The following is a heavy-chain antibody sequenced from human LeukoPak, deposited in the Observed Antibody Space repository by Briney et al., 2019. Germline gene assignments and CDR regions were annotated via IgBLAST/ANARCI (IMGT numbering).Heavy chain of an antibody. CDR2: IYYDGST. V-gene: IGHV4-39*07. D-gene: IGHD2-21*02. J-gene: IGHJ4*02. CDR1: DGSISSGDYY. CDR3: ARTHCEGDCFSAIRY. Sequence: SETLSLTCTVSDGSISSGDYYWGWIRQPPEKGLQWIGSIYYDGSTYYSPSLKSRVTISVDTSKSQFSLKLSSVTAADTAVYFCARTHCEGDCFSAIRYWGQGTPVTVSS.